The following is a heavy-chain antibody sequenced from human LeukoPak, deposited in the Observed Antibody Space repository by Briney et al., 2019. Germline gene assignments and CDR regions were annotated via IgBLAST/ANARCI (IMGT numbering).Heavy chain of an antibody. J-gene: IGHJ3*02. CDR1: GFTFSSYW. CDR3: ARGVYAFDI. CDR2: MKEDGSEI. Sequence: PGGSLRLSCAASGFTFSSYWMTWVRQAPGKGLEWVTYMKEDGSEIYYLDSVKGRFTISRDNAKNSLYLQMNSLRAEDTAVCYCARGVYAFDIWGQGTKVTVSS. V-gene: IGHV3-7*01.